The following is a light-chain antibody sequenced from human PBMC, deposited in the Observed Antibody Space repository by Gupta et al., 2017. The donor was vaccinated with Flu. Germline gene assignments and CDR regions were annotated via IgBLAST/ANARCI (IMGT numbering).Light chain of an antibody. CDR2: EVS. Sequence: DIVMTQTPLSLSVTPGQPASISCRSSESLLHSNGMTYFFWYMQKPGHPPQLLIYEVSKRFSGVPDRLSGSGSGTDFTLHISRVEAEDVGIYYCMQSIYLRTFGQGTKVEIQ. CDR3: MQSIYLRT. J-gene: IGKJ1*01. V-gene: IGKV2D-29*01. CDR1: ESLLHSNGMTY.